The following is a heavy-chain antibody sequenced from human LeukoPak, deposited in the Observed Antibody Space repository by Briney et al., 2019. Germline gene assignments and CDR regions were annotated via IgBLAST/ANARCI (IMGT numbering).Heavy chain of an antibody. J-gene: IGHJ5*02. D-gene: IGHD6-13*01. CDR2: IYTSGST. Sequence: SETLSLTCTVSGGSISSYYWSWIRQPPGKGLEWIGYIYTSGSTNYNPSLKSRVTISVDTSKNQFSLKLSSVTAADTAVYYCARREQRSSSWPGGWFDPWGQGTLVTVSS. V-gene: IGHV4-4*09. CDR3: ARREQRSSSWPGGWFDP. CDR1: GGSISSYY.